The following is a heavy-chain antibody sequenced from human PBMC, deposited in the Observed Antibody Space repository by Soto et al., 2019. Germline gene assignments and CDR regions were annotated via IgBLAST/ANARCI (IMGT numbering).Heavy chain of an antibody. CDR1: GATISTGDYY. D-gene: IGHD3-3*01. J-gene: IGHJ2*01. V-gene: IGHV4-30-4*01. CDR2: IYYTGST. CDR3: ARDFWSGSSHWYFDL. Sequence: QVQLQESDPGLVKPSQTLSLTCTVSGATISTGDYYWSWIRQPPGKGLEWIGYIYYTGSTYYNPSLRSRVTISVGTSKNQFSLQLSSVTAADTALYYCARDFWSGSSHWYFDLWGRGTLVTVSS.